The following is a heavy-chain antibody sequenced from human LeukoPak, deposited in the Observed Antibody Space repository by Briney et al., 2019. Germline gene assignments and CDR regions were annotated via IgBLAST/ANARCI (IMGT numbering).Heavy chain of an antibody. CDR1: GYTFTNYY. CDR3: ARGGVGATTYVWFDP. CDR2: INPSGGST. Sequence: ASVKVSCKASGYTFTNYYIHWVRQAPGQGLECMGIINPSGGSTSYAQKFQGRVTMTRDMSTSTVYMELSSLRSEDTAVYYCARGGVGATTYVWFDPWGQGALVTVSS. D-gene: IGHD1-26*01. J-gene: IGHJ5*02. V-gene: IGHV1-46*01.